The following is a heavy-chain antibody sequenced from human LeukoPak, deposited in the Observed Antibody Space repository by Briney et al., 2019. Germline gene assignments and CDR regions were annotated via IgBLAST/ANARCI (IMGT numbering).Heavy chain of an antibody. CDR3: ARGQSKREMAAYY. CDR1: GGSFSGYY. V-gene: IGHV4-34*01. D-gene: IGHD5-24*01. J-gene: IGHJ4*02. CDR2: INHSGST. Sequence: NSSETLSLTCAVYGGSFSGYYWSWIRQPPGKGLEWIGEINHSGSTNYNPSLKSRVTISVDTSKNQFSLKLSSVTAADTAVYYCARGQSKREMAAYYWGQGTLVTVSS.